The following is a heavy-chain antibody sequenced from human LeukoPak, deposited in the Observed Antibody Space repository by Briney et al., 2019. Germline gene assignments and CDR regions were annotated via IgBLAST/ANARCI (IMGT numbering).Heavy chain of an antibody. Sequence: GGSLRLSCAASGFTFSTYGMHWVRQALGKGLEWVAVISYDGSDKYYADSGKGRFTISRDNSKNTLYLQMNSLRTEDTAVYYCARDGTGRLYLEYWDQGTLVTVSS. CDR1: GFTFSTYG. D-gene: IGHD3/OR15-3a*01. CDR2: ISYDGSDK. V-gene: IGHV3-30*03. CDR3: ARDGTGRLYLEY. J-gene: IGHJ4*02.